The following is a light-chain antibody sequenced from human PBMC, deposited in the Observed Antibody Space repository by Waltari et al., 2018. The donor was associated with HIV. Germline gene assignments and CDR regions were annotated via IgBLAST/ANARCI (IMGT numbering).Light chain of an antibody. CDR2: GAD. V-gene: IGKV3-15*01. J-gene: IGKJ1*01. CDR1: QSVGSR. Sequence: MTQSPATLSESPGEGATLSCRASQSVGSRVAWYQQMAGQAPRLLIFGADTRASGIPARFTGSGSETEFTLTISSLQSEDFAVYFCQQYDDWPWTFGQGTKVEIK. CDR3: QQYDDWPWT.